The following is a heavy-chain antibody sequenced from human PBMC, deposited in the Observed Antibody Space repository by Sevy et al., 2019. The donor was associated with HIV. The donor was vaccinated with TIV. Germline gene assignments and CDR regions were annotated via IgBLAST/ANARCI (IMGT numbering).Heavy chain of an antibody. CDR2: ISSSGSVR. CDR1: GFTFSDYY. J-gene: IGHJ4*02. D-gene: IGHD6-19*01. Sequence: GGSLRLSCAASGFTFSDYYMSWIRQAPGKGLEWISYISSSGSVRYYVDSVKGRFTISRDKAKNSLYLQMNSLRADDTAVYYCARDFVAGNYCDYWGQGTLVTVSS. CDR3: ARDFVAGNYCDY. V-gene: IGHV3-11*01.